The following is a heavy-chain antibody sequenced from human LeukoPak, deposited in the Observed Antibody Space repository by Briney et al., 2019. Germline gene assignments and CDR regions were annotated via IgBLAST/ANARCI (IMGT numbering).Heavy chain of an antibody. CDR1: GGSISSYY. Sequence: SETLSLTCTVSGGSISSYYWGWIRQPPGKGLEWIGDIYHSGSTYYNPSLKSRGNISVDTSKNQFSLKLSSVTAADTAVYYCGRPLSYYSDSSGDNAFDIWGQGTMVTVSS. J-gene: IGHJ3*02. CDR3: GRPLSYYSDSSGDNAFDI. D-gene: IGHD3-22*01. V-gene: IGHV4-59*08. CDR2: IYHSGST.